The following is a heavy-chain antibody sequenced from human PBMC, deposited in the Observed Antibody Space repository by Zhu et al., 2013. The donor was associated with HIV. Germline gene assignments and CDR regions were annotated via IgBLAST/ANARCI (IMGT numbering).Heavy chain of an antibody. V-gene: IGHV1-2*02. J-gene: IGHJ4*01. CDR3: ARVHLQYSGYDLTRFSFDY. CDR1: GYTFIDYY. D-gene: IGHD5-12*01. CDR2: INPKSGGT. Sequence: QVQLVQSGAEGKKPGASVKVSCKASGYTFIDYYVHWVRQAPGQGLEWMGWINPKSGGTNYAQKFQGRVTMTRDTSISTAYMDLSRLKSDDTAVYYCARVHLQYSGYDLTRFSFDYWGHGTLVTVSS.